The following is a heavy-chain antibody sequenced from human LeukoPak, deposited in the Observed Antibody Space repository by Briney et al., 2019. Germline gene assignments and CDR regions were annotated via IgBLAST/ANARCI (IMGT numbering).Heavy chain of an antibody. D-gene: IGHD3-10*01. V-gene: IGHV6-1*01. CDR2: TYYKSKWYN. Sequence: SQTHSLTCAISGESFSSSSATWNWIRQSPSRGLEWLGRTYYKSKWYNDYAVSVKSRITINPDTSSNQFSLQLNSVTPEDTAVYYCAREGVTLVRGVVLDYYGMGVWGQGTTVTVSS. J-gene: IGHJ6*02. CDR3: AREGVTLVRGVVLDYYGMGV. CDR1: GESFSSSSAT.